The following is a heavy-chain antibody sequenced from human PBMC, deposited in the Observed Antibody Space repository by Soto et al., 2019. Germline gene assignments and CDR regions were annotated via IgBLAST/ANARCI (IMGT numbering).Heavy chain of an antibody. CDR2: IIPIFGTA. CDR1: GGTFSSYA. Sequence: QVQLVQSGAEVKKPGSSVKVSCKASGGTFSSYAISWVRQAPGQGLEWMGGIIPIFGTANYAQKFQGRVTITADESTSTAYMELSSLRSEDTAVYYCASHRRGYSGSYFFGWFDPWGQGTLVTVSS. CDR3: ASHRRGYSGSYFFGWFDP. D-gene: IGHD1-26*01. J-gene: IGHJ5*02. V-gene: IGHV1-69*12.